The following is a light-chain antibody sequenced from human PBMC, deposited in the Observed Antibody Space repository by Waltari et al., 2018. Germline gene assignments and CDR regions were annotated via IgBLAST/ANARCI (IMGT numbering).Light chain of an antibody. V-gene: IGKV1-5*03. CDR1: QSISKW. CDR2: EAS. J-gene: IGKJ4*01. CDR3: QQYNSYSLLT. Sequence: DIRMTQSPSTLSASAGDRFIISCRARQSISKWLAWYQQKPGKAPKLLIYEASTLQSGVPSRFSGTGSGTDFTLTISSLQPDDFATYYCQQYNSYSLLTFGGGTKVEIK.